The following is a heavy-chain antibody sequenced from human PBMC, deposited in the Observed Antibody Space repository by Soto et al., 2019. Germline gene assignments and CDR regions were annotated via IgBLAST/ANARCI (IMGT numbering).Heavy chain of an antibody. Sequence: LLLSCAASGFTFSSYWMHLVRQAPGKGLVWVSRINSDGSSTSYADSVKGRFTISRDNAKNTLYLQMNSLRAEDTAVYDCARDRVAARLFDPWGQGTML. J-gene: IGHJ5*02. CDR1: GFTFSSYW. CDR3: ARDRVAARLFDP. CDR2: INSDGSST. D-gene: IGHD6-6*01. V-gene: IGHV3-74*01.